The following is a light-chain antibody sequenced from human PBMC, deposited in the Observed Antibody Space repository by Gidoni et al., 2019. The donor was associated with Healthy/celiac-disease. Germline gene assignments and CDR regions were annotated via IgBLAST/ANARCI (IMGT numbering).Light chain of an antibody. CDR1: KLGDKY. V-gene: IGLV3-1*01. J-gene: IGLJ2*01. Sequence: YELTQAPAVSVSPGQTASITCSGDKLGDKYACWYQQKPGQSPVLVIYQDSKRPSGIPERFSGSNSGNTATLTISGTQAMDEADYYCQAWDSSSHVVFGGGTKLTVL. CDR3: QAWDSSSHVV. CDR2: QDS.